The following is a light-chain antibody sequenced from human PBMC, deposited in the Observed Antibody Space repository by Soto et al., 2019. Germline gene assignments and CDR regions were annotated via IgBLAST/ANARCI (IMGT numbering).Light chain of an antibody. CDR2: AAS. CDR3: QQSYSTPFA. V-gene: IGKV1-39*01. J-gene: IGKJ1*01. Sequence: DIQMTQSPSSLSASVGDRVTITCRASQIISSYLNWYQQKPGKAPKLLIYAASSLQSGVPSRFSGSGSGTDLTLTISSLQPEDFATYYCQQSYSTPFAFGQGTKVEIK. CDR1: QIISSY.